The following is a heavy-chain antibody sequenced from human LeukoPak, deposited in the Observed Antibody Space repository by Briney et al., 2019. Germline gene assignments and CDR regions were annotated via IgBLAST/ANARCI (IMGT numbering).Heavy chain of an antibody. V-gene: IGHV4-59*11. Sequence: PSETLSLTCTVSGGSISSHYWSWIRQPPGKGLEWIGYIYYSGSTNYSPSLKSRVTISVDTSKNQFSLKLSSVTAADTAVYYCARAYSSSLGSVWFDPWGQGTLVTVSS. D-gene: IGHD6-6*01. CDR2: IYYSGST. CDR3: ARAYSSSLGSVWFDP. CDR1: GGSISSHY. J-gene: IGHJ5*02.